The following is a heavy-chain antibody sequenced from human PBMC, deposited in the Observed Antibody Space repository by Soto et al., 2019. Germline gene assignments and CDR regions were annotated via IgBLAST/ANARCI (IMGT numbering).Heavy chain of an antibody. CDR3: XXXRVAGIWGDAFDI. D-gene: IGHD3-16*01. Sequence: QVKLVQSGTEVKKPGASVKVSCKTSGYTFTNHGINWVRQAPGQGLEWMGWINPYNANTNYAQKLQGRVTMTTDTSTTTAYMDLXSLTSXXTXXXYXXXXRVAGIWGDAFDIWGQGTVVTVSS. V-gene: IGHV1-18*04. CDR1: GYTFTNHG. CDR2: INPYNANT. J-gene: IGHJ3*02.